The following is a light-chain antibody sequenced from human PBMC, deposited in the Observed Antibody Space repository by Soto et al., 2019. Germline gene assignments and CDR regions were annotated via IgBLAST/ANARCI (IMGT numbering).Light chain of an antibody. CDR1: SSDVGGYNY. CDR2: DVS. CDR3: SSYTSSSIYV. J-gene: IGLJ1*01. Sequence: QSVLTQPASVSGSPGQSITISCTGTSSDVGGYNYFSWYQQHPGKAPKLMIYDVSNRPSGVSNRFSGSKSGNTASLTISGLQAEDEADYYCSSYTSSSIYVFGTGTKLTVL. V-gene: IGLV2-14*01.